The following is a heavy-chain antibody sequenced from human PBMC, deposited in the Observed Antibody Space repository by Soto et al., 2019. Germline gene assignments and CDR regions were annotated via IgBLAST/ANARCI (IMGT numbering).Heavy chain of an antibody. CDR3: ARDRRGIAVAGTRRPYYYGMDV. D-gene: IGHD6-19*01. CDR1: GGTFSSYA. J-gene: IGHJ6*02. V-gene: IGHV1-69*01. Sequence: QVQLVQSGAEVKKPGSSVKVSCKASGGTFSSYAISWVRQAPGQGLEWMGGIIPIFGTANYAQKFQGRVTITADESTSTADRELSSLRSEDTAVYYCARDRRGIAVAGTRRPYYYGMDVWGQGTTVTVSS. CDR2: IIPIFGTA.